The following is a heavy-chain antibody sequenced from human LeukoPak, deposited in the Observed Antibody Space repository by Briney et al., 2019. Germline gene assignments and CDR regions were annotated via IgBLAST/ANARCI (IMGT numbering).Heavy chain of an antibody. D-gene: IGHD4-17*01. Sequence: GGSLILSCAASGFTFSISSMNWVRQAPGKGLEWVSYISSSSSSIYYADSVKGRFTISRDNAENSLYVQMNSLRDEDTAVYYCVRDVDYGFDYWGQGTLVTVSS. CDR2: ISSSSSSI. V-gene: IGHV3-48*02. CDR3: VRDVDYGFDY. J-gene: IGHJ4*02. CDR1: GFTFSISS.